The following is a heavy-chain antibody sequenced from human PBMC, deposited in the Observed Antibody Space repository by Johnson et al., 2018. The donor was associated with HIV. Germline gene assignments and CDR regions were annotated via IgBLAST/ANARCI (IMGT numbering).Heavy chain of an antibody. CDR3: ARGRGALDI. D-gene: IGHD3-16*01. Sequence: VQLVESGGGVVQPGRSLRLSCAASGFTFSDYDMNWVRQAPGKGLEWVANIKQDGSEKYYVDSVKGRFTISRDNAKNSLYLQMNRLRDEDTAMYYCARGRGALDIWGQGTMVTVSS. CDR2: IKQDGSEK. V-gene: IGHV3-7*03. CDR1: GFTFSDYD. J-gene: IGHJ3*02.